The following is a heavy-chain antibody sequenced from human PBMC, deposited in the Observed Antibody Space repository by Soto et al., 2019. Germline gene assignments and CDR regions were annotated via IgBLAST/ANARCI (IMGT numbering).Heavy chain of an antibody. Sequence: GSLRLSCAASGFTVSSNYMSWVRQASGKGLEWVANIKHYGSEKYYVDSVKGRFTISRDNAKNSLYLQMNSLRAEDTAVYYCARTTYSDYWGQGTLVTVSS. V-gene: IGHV3-7*01. CDR3: ARTTYSDY. J-gene: IGHJ4*01. CDR2: IKHYGSEK. CDR1: GFTVSSNY.